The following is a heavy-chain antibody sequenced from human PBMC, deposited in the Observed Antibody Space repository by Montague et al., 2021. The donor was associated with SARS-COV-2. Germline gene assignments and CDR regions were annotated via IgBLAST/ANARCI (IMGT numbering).Heavy chain of an antibody. CDR3: ARGRPVQGSIRHFESVSYGVLDL. D-gene: IGHD2-8*01. J-gene: IGHJ4*03. CDR2: INHSGTT. V-gene: IGHV4-34*01. CDR1: RGSVKSYY. Sequence: SETLSLTCAVYRGSVKSYYWTWIRQPPGKGLAWIGEINHSGTTNYNPSLKSRVTMSIDASKRQFSLRLTSVSAADTAVYFCARGRPVQGSIRHFESVSYGVLDLWAPGSLVIVS.